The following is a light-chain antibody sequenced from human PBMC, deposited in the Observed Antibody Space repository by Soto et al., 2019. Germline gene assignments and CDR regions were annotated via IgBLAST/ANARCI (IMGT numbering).Light chain of an antibody. CDR3: QQYHSTPYT. CDR2: WAS. Sequence: DIVMTQSPDSLAVSLGERATINCKSSQGVLFTSNNKNYLAWYQQKPGQSPKLLIYWASTRESGVPDRFSGSGSGTDFTLTISSLQAEDVAVYYCQQYHSTPYTFGQGTKLEIK. V-gene: IGKV4-1*01. CDR1: QGVLFTSNNKNY. J-gene: IGKJ2*01.